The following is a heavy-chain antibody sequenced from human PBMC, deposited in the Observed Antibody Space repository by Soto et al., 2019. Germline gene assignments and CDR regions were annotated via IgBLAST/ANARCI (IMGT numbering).Heavy chain of an antibody. CDR1: GYTFTGYY. Sequence: GASVKVSFKASGYTFTGYYMHWVRQAPGQGLEWMGWINPNSGGTNYAQKFQGWVTMTRDTSISTAYMELSRLRSDDTAVYYCARDLVYSYYYDSSGYSLSGLGAFDIWGQGTMVTVSS. CDR2: INPNSGGT. D-gene: IGHD3-22*01. V-gene: IGHV1-2*04. J-gene: IGHJ3*02. CDR3: ARDLVYSYYYDSSGYSLSGLGAFDI.